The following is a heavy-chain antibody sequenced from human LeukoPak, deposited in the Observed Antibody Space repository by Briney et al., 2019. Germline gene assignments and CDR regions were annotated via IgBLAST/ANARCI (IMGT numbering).Heavy chain of an antibody. CDR3: ARDGAVAGLFDY. CDR2: IYYSGST. D-gene: IGHD6-19*01. Sequence: SETLSLTCTVSGGSISSSSYYWGWIRQPPGKGLEWIGSIYYSGSTYYNPSLKSRVTISVDTSKNQFSLKLRSVTAADTAMYYCARDGAVAGLFDYWGQGSLVTVSS. V-gene: IGHV4-39*07. J-gene: IGHJ4*02. CDR1: GGSISSSSYY.